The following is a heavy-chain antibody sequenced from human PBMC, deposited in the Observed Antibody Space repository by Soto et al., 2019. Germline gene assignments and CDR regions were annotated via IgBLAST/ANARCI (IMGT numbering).Heavy chain of an antibody. CDR3: ASPKIAFYNWFDP. V-gene: IGHV4-39*01. Sequence: QLQLQESGPGLVKPSETLSLTCTVSGGSISSSSYYWVWIRQPPGKGLEWIGSIYYSGSTYYNPSLKSRVTISGDTSKNQFSLKLSSVTAADTAVYYCASPKIAFYNWFDPWGQGTLVTVSS. J-gene: IGHJ5*02. CDR1: GGSISSSSYY. CDR2: IYYSGST. D-gene: IGHD3-3*02.